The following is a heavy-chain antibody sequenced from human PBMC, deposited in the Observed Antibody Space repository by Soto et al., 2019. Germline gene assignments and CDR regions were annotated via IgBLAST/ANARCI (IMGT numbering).Heavy chain of an antibody. V-gene: IGHV3-21*01. CDR3: ARGTWDVDTVMVTDWFDP. CDR2: ISNSKTYI. Sequence: DVQLVESGGGLVKPGGSLRLSCAASGFTFSSYSMNWIRQAPGKGLEWVSSISNSKTYIYYAGSVKGRFTISRDNAKNSLYLEMNSLRAEDTAVYYCARGTWDVDTVMVTDWFDPWGQGTLVTVSS. CDR1: GFTFSSYS. D-gene: IGHD5-18*01. J-gene: IGHJ5*02.